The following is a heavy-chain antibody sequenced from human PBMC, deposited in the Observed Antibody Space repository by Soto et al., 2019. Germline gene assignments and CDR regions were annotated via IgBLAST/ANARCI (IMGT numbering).Heavy chain of an antibody. Sequence: SVKVSCKASGGTFSSYAISWVRQAPGQGLEWMGGIIPIFGTANYAQKFQGRVTTTADESTSTAYMELSSLRSEDTAVYYCARSIAARRYYYYGMDVWGQGTTVTVSS. CDR2: IIPIFGTA. CDR3: ARSIAARRYYYYGMDV. CDR1: GGTFSSYA. J-gene: IGHJ6*02. D-gene: IGHD6-6*01. V-gene: IGHV1-69*13.